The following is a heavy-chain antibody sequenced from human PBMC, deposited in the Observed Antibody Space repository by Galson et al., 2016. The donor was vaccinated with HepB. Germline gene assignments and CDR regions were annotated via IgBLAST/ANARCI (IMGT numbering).Heavy chain of an antibody. CDR3: ARDDHCSDSSCHNS. J-gene: IGHJ4*02. Sequence: ETLSLTCTVSGVSVSTYYWSWIRQPPGKGLEWIGYMYYSASTNYNPSLRGRVSISVDTSKNQFSLRLRSVTVADTAVYYCARDDHCSDSSCHNSWGQGILVTVSS. D-gene: IGHD2-21*01. CDR1: GVSVSTYY. V-gene: IGHV4-59*02. CDR2: MYYSAST.